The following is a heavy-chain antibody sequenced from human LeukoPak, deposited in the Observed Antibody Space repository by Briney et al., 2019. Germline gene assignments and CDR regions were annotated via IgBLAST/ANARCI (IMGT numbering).Heavy chain of an antibody. CDR1: GGTFSSYA. J-gene: IGHJ6*03. Sequence: SVKVPCKASGGTFSSYAISWVRQAPGQGLEWMGGIIPIFGTTNYAQKFQGRVTITTDESTSTAYMELSSLRSEDTAVYYCARGFWSGYNETTYYYYYMDVWGKGTTVTVSS. V-gene: IGHV1-69*05. CDR2: IIPIFGTT. CDR3: ARGFWSGYNETTYYYYYMDV. D-gene: IGHD3-3*01.